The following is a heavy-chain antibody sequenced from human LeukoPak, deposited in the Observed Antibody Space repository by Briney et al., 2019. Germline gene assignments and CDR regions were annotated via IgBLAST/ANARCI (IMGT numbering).Heavy chain of an antibody. CDR3: AKGPNYFDA. CDR2: MNRDGSAT. V-gene: IGHV3-74*01. J-gene: IGHJ4*02. CDR1: GFSFSNYW. Sequence: GGSLRLSCAASGFSFSNYWMHWVRQAPGKGLVWVTRMNRDGSATYSADSVQGRFSISRDNARNTLYLQMNSLRAEDTAMYFCAKGPNYFDAWGQGTMVTVSS.